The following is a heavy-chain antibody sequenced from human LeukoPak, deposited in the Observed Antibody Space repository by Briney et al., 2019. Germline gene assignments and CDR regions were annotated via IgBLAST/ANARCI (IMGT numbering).Heavy chain of an antibody. CDR2: MNPNSGNT. CDR3: AREGNTYCDGDCYSDY. V-gene: IGHV1-8*01. Sequence: ASVKVSCKASGYTFTSYDINWVRQATGQGLEWMGWMNPNSGNTGYAQKFQGRVTMTRNTSISTAYMELSSLRSEDTAVYYCAREGNTYCDGDCYSDYWGQGTLVTVSS. CDR1: GYTFTSYD. J-gene: IGHJ4*02. D-gene: IGHD2-21*02.